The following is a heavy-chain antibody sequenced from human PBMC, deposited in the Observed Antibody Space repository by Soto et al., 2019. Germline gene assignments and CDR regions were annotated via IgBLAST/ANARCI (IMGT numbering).Heavy chain of an antibody. CDR1: GGSISSDDYY. V-gene: IGHV4-30-4*01. J-gene: IGHJ4*02. Sequence: QVQLQESGPGLVKPSQTLSLTCTVSGGSISSDDYYWSWIRQPPGKGLEWIGYIYYNENTYYNPSLKSRVTISIHTSENQFSLRLSSVTAPDTAVYYCARVTLGPTPFDYWGQGTLVTVSS. D-gene: IGHD6-13*01. CDR2: IYYNENT. CDR3: ARVTLGPTPFDY.